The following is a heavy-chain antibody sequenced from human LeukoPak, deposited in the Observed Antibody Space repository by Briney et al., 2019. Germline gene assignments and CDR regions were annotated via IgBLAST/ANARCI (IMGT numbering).Heavy chain of an antibody. J-gene: IGHJ3*02. CDR2: IIPILGIA. CDR1: GRTFSSYD. D-gene: IGHD5-12*01. Sequence: SVRVSYKASGRTFSSYDISWVRQAPGQGLEWMGRIIPILGIANYAQKFQGRVTIIADKSTSTAYMELSSLRSEDTAVYYCARDLYSGHEGNAFDIWGQGTMVTVSS. V-gene: IGHV1-69*04. CDR3: ARDLYSGHEGNAFDI.